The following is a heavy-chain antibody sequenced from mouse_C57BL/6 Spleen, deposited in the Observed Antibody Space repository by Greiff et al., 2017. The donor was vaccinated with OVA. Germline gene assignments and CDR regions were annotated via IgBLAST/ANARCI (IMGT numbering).Heavy chain of an antibody. CDR3: ARWANYYGSSYYYAMDY. Sequence: QVQLQQPGAELVKPGASVKMSCKASGYTFTSYWITWVKQRPGQGLEWIGDIYPGSGSTNYNEKFKSKATMTVDTSSSTAYMQLSSLTSEDSAVYYCARWANYYGSSYYYAMDYWSQGTSVTVSS. J-gene: IGHJ4*01. D-gene: IGHD1-1*01. CDR2: IYPGSGST. CDR1: GYTFTSYW. V-gene: IGHV1-55*01.